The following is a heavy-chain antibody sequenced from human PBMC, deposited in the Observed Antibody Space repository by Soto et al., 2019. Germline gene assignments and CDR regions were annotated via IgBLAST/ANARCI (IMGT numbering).Heavy chain of an antibody. Sequence: HVQLVQSGAEVKKPGSSVRVSCKASGGTFRTSSFSWVRQAPGQGLEWMGGIIAMFGTTTYAPEFQGRLTITADESSHSVFMELSSLRPDDTAFYFCARDDLEDTDLSAYYFDSWGQGSLVVVSS. V-gene: IGHV1-69*01. CDR3: ARDDLEDTDLSAYYFDS. CDR2: IIAMFGTT. CDR1: GGTFRTSS. J-gene: IGHJ4*02. D-gene: IGHD2-15*01.